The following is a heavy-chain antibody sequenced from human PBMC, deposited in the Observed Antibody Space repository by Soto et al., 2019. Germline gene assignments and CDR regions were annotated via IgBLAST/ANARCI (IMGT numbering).Heavy chain of an antibody. D-gene: IGHD4-17*01. V-gene: IGHV3-23*01. CDR3: ARDRTTVVLYGMDV. CDR1: GFTFNTYG. Sequence: PGGSLRLSCAASGFTFNTYGMTWVRQAPGKGLEWVSTVSGSGGGTYYADSVKGRFTISRVNSKNTMYLQMNSLRAEDTAVYYCARDRTTVVLYGMDVWGQGTTVTVS. CDR2: VSGSGGGT. J-gene: IGHJ6*02.